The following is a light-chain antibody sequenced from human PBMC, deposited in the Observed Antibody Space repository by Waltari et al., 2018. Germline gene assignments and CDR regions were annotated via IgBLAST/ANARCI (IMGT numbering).Light chain of an antibody. CDR1: QSISSY. CDR3: QQYYNWLQT. V-gene: IGKV3-15*01. Sequence: EIVMTQSPATLSLSPGERATLSCRASQSISSYLAWYQQKPGQAPRLVMYDASTRATGIPARFSGSGSGTEFTLTISSLQSEDFTVYYCQQYYNWLQTFGQWTKVEIK. CDR2: DAS. J-gene: IGKJ1*01.